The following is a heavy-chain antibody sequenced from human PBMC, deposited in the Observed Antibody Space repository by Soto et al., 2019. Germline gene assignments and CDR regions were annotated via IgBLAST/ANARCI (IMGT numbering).Heavy chain of an antibody. CDR3: ARGGYSYVTDNWFDP. D-gene: IGHD5-18*01. CDR1: GGSITSGGHY. J-gene: IGHJ5*02. V-gene: IGHV4-34*01. CDR2: INHSGST. Sequence: PSETLSLTCTVSGGSITSGGHYWGWTRQPPGKGLEWIGEINHSGSTNYNPSLKSRVTISVDTSKNQFSLKLSSVTAADTAVYYCARGGYSYVTDNWFDPWGQGTLVTVSS.